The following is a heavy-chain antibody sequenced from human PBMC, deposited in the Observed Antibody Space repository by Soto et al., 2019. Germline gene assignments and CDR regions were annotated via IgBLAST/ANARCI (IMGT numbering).Heavy chain of an antibody. V-gene: IGHV3-74*01. Sequence: PGGSLRLSCAASGFTFSMYWMHWVRQVPGKGPEWVSRINDDGISTNYADSVKGRFTISRDNAKNTLYLQMNALRVEDTAVYYCTRGPRSTSTGTGAFWGQGTQVTVSS. D-gene: IGHD1-1*01. J-gene: IGHJ4*02. CDR3: TRGPRSTSTGTGAF. CDR2: INDDGIST. CDR1: GFTFSMYW.